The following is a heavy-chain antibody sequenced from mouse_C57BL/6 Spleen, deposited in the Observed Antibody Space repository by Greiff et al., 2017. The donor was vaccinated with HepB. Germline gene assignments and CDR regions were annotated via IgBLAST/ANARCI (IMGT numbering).Heavy chain of an antibody. J-gene: IGHJ1*03. CDR2: IHPNSGST. CDR1: GYTFTSYW. D-gene: IGHD3-3*01. Sequence: QVQLQQSGAELVKPGASVKLSCKASGYTFTSYWMHWVKQRPGQGLEWIGMIHPNSGSTNYNEKFKSKATLTVDKSSSTAYMQLSSLTSEDSAVYYCARSRDDWYFDVWGTGTTVTVSS. CDR3: ARSRDDWYFDV. V-gene: IGHV1-64*01.